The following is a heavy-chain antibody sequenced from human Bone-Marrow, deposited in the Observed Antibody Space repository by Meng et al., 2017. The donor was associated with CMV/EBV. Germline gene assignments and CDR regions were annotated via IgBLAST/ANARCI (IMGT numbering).Heavy chain of an antibody. J-gene: IGHJ4*02. V-gene: IGHV3-74*01. Sequence: GGSLRLSCAASGFTFSSYAMHWVRQAPGKGLVWVSRINSDGSSTSYADSVKGRFTISRDNAKNTLYLQMNSLRAEDTAVYYCAREYNWNYFDYWGQGTLVTVSS. CDR3: AREYNWNYFDY. CDR1: GFTFSSYA. D-gene: IGHD1-20*01. CDR2: INSDGSST.